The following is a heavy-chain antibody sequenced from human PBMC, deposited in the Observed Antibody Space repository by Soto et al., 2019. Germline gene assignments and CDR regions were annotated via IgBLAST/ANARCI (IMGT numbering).Heavy chain of an antibody. D-gene: IGHD6-19*01. CDR2: ISAYNGNT. Sequence: GASVKVSCKASGYTFTSHGISWVRQAPGQGLEWMGWISAYNGNTNYAQKLQGRVTMTTDTSTSTAYMELRSLRSDDTAVYYCARDKPAVAGTPGPPPDAFDIWGQGTMVTVSS. CDR3: ARDKPAVAGTPGPPPDAFDI. J-gene: IGHJ3*02. V-gene: IGHV1-18*01. CDR1: GYTFTSHG.